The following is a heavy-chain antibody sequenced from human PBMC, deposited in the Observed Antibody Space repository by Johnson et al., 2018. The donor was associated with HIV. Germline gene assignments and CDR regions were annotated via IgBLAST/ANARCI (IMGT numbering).Heavy chain of an antibody. CDR2: ISYDGSNK. CDR1: GFIFSSYV. CDR3: ARKKVAATGAFDM. D-gene: IGHD6-25*01. Sequence: QVQLVESGGGVVQPGRSLRLSCAASGFIFSSYVMYWVRQAPGKGLEWVAVISYDGSNKYYADSVKGRFTISRDNSKNTLYLQMNSLRAEDTAVYYCARKKVAATGAFDMWGQGTMVTVSS. V-gene: IGHV3-30*14. J-gene: IGHJ3*02.